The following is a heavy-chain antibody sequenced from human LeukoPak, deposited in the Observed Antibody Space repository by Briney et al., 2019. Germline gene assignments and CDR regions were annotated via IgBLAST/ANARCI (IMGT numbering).Heavy chain of an antibody. CDR2: ISSSSSYI. Sequence: GGSLRLSCAASGFTVSNNYMSWFRQALGKGLEWVSSISSSSSYIYYADSVKGRFTISRDNAKNSLYLQMNSLRAEDTAVYYCARVPLYGDYGQIDYWGQGTLVTVSS. CDR3: ARVPLYGDYGQIDY. V-gene: IGHV3-21*01. CDR1: GFTVSNNY. J-gene: IGHJ4*02. D-gene: IGHD4-17*01.